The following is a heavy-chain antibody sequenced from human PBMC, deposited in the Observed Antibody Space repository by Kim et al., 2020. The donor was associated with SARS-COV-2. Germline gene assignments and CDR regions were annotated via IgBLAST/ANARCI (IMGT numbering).Heavy chain of an antibody. J-gene: IGHJ5*02. CDR1: GDSISTYY. V-gene: IGHV4-59*01. D-gene: IGHD1-26*01. Sequence: SETLSLTCTVSGDSISTYYWSWIRQPPGKGLEWIGYIYYSGTTNYNPSLKSRVTISVDTSKNQFSLILSSVNVADTAVYYCARRISGSYGHWLDPWGQGTLVTVSS. CDR3: ARRISGSYGHWLDP. CDR2: IYYSGTT.